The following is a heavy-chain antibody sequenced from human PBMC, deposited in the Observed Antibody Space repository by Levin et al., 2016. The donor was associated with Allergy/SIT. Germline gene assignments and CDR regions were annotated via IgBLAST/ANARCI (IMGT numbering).Heavy chain of an antibody. J-gene: IGHJ6*04. V-gene: IGHV3-53*05. CDR3: ARDDHDYVWGSYRYYDV. CDR2: IYSGGST. Sequence: WIRQPPGKGLEWVSVIYSGGSTYYADSVKGRFTISRDNSKNTLYLQMNSLRAEDTAVYYCARDDHDYVWGSYRYYDVWGKGTTVTVSS. D-gene: IGHD3-16*02.